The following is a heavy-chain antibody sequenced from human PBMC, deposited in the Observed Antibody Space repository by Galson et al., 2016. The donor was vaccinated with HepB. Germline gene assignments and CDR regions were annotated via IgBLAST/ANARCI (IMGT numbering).Heavy chain of an antibody. V-gene: IGHV3-23*01. CDR3: ARVTRYDRSDYFRQFDC. CDR2: ICASGGTT. Sequence: SLRLSCAASGFTFSSFAMNWVRQAPGRGLEWVSGICASGGTTYYADSVKGRFTISRDNAKRSLYLQMNSLRAADTAVYYCARVTRYDRSDYFRQFDCWGQGAMVTVAS. CDR1: GFTFSSFA. D-gene: IGHD3-22*01. J-gene: IGHJ4*02.